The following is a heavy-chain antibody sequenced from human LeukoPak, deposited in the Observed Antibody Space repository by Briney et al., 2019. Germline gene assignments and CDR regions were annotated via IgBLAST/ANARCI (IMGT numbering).Heavy chain of an antibody. J-gene: IGHJ4*02. CDR1: GFTVSSNY. Sequence: PGGSLRLSCAASGFTVSSNYMSWVRQAPGKGLEWVSVIYSGGSTYYADSVKGRFTISRDNSKITLYLQMNSLRAEDTAVYYCAKDRRAGSYDYWGQGTLVTVSS. V-gene: IGHV3-53*01. CDR3: AKDRRAGSYDY. D-gene: IGHD3-10*01. CDR2: IYSGGST.